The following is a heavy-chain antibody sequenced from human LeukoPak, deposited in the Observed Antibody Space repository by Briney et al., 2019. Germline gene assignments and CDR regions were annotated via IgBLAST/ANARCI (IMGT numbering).Heavy chain of an antibody. V-gene: IGHV1-2*06. J-gene: IGHJ4*02. CDR2: INPNSGGT. CDR1: GYTFTAFY. Sequence: ASVKVSCTASGYTFTAFYMHWVRQAPGQGLEWMGRINPNSGGTKYAQKFQGRVTMTTDTSINTAYLELSRLRSDDTAVYYCARGYSSSWLDYWGQGTLVTVST. D-gene: IGHD6-13*01. CDR3: ARGYSSSWLDY.